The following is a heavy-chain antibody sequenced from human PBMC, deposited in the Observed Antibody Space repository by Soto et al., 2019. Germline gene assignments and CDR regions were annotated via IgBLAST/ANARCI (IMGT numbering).Heavy chain of an antibody. V-gene: IGHV1-2*02. J-gene: IGHJ4*02. Sequence: ASVKVSCKASGYTFTVYYMHWVRQAPGQGLEWMGWINPKSGGTMYPQKFQGRVTMTWDTSISTAYMALTRLRSDDTAVYYCARDQAKGGASAGFEYWGQGTLVTVSS. CDR1: GYTFTVYY. CDR2: INPKSGGT. D-gene: IGHD4-17*01. CDR3: ARDQAKGGASAGFEY.